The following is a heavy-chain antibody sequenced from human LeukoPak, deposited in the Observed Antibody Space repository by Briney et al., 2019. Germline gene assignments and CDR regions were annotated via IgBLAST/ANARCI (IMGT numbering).Heavy chain of an antibody. V-gene: IGHV4-34*01. CDR1: GGSFSGYY. D-gene: IGHD3-10*01. CDR3: ARDTYYYGSGSYRLDY. J-gene: IGHJ4*02. Sequence: SETLSLTCAVYGGSFSGYYWSWIRQPPGKGLEWIGEINHSGSTNYNPSLKSRVTMSVDTSKSQFSLKLSSVTAADTAVYYCARDTYYYGSGSYRLDYWGQGTLVTVSS. CDR2: INHSGST.